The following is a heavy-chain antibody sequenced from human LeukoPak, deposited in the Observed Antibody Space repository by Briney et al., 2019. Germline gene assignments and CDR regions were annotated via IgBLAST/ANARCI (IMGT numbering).Heavy chain of an antibody. D-gene: IGHD2-15*01. CDR2: ISSNSSYI. CDR3: ARDPYCSGGSCYTQVGY. J-gene: IGHJ4*02. Sequence: GGSLRLSCAASGFTFSSYSMEWVRQAPGKGLEWVSSISSNSSYIYYADSVKGRFTISRDNAKNSLYLQMNSLRAEDTAVYYCARDPYCSGGSCYTQVGYWGQGALVTVSS. V-gene: IGHV3-21*01. CDR1: GFTFSSYS.